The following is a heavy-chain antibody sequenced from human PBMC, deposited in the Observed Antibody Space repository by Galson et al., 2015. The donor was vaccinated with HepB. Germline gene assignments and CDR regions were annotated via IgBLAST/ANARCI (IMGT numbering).Heavy chain of an antibody. CDR1: GFTFSSYA. CDR2: ISGSGGST. CDR3: AKIPSYYYDSSGHYGMDV. D-gene: IGHD3-22*01. J-gene: IGHJ6*02. V-gene: IGHV3-23*01. Sequence: SLRLSCAASGFTFSSYAMSWVRQAPGKGLEWVSAISGSGGSTYYADSVKGRFTISRDNSKNTLYLQMNSLRAEDTAVYYCAKIPSYYYDSSGHYGMDVWGQGTTVTVSS.